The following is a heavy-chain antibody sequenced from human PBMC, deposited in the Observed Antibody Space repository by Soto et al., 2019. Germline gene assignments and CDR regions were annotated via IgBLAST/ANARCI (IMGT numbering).Heavy chain of an antibody. CDR1: GFTFINSA. Sequence: SVKVSCKASGFTFINSAVQWVRQARGQRLEWIGWIVVGSGNTNSAQKFQERVTITRDLSTSTAYMELSSLRSEDTAVYYCAASYYYDSSGYYAYYIDYWSQGALVTVSS. D-gene: IGHD3-22*01. CDR3: AASYYYDSSGYYAYYIDY. CDR2: IVVGSGNT. V-gene: IGHV1-58*01. J-gene: IGHJ4*02.